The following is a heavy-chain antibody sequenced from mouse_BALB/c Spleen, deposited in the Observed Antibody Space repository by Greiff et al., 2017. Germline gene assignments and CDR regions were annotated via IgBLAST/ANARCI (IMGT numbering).Heavy chain of an antibody. Sequence: EVHLVESGGGLVKPGGSLKLSCAASGFAFSSYDMSWVRQTPEKRLEWVAYISSGGGSTYYPDTVKGRFTISRDNAKNTLYLQMSSLKSEDTAMYYCARLRNGNYLYYFDDWGQGTTLTVSS. CDR3: ARLRNGNYLYYFDD. CDR1: GFAFSSYD. J-gene: IGHJ2*01. D-gene: IGHD2-1*01. CDR2: ISSGGGST. V-gene: IGHV5-12-1*01.